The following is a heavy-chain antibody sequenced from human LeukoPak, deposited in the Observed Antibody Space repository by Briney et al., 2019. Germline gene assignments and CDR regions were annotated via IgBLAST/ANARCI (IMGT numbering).Heavy chain of an antibody. CDR2: IIPIFGTA. CDR3: ATHSSSWYSPFDY. V-gene: IGHV1-69*01. Sequence: GSSVKVSCKASGGTFSSYAINWVRRAPGQGLEWMGGIIPIFGTANYAQKFQGRVTITADESTSTAYMELSSLRSEDTAVYYCATHSSSWYSPFDYWGQGTLVTVSS. J-gene: IGHJ4*02. CDR1: GGTFSSYA. D-gene: IGHD6-13*01.